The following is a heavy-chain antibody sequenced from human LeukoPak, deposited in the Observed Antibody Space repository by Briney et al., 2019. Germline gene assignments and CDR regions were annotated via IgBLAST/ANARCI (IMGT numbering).Heavy chain of an antibody. CDR3: ARNRFGELFFPFDY. CDR1: GYTFTSYD. Sequence: GASVKVSCKASGYTFTSYDINWVRQATGQGLEWMGWMNPNSGNTGYAQKFQGRVTMTRNTSISTAYMELSSLRSDDTAVYYCARNRFGELFFPFDYWGQGTLVTVSS. V-gene: IGHV1-8*01. CDR2: MNPNSGNT. D-gene: IGHD3-10*01. J-gene: IGHJ4*02.